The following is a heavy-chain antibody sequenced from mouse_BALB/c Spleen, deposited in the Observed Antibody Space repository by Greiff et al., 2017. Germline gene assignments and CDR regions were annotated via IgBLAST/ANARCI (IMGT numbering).Heavy chain of an antibody. CDR3: ARGSPNYAMDY. Sequence: VQLQQSGPELVKPGASVKMSCKASGYTFTSYVMHWVKQKPGQGLEWIGYINPYNDGTKYNEKFKGKATLTSDKSSSTAYMELSSLTSEDSAVYCCARGSPNYAMDYWGQGTSVTVSS. CDR2: INPYNDGT. J-gene: IGHJ4*01. V-gene: IGHV1-14*01. CDR1: GYTFTSYV.